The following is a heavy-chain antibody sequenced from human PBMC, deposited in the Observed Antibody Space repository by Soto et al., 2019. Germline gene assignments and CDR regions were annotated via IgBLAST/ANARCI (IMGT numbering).Heavy chain of an antibody. Sequence: QVQLVQSGAEVKKPGSSVKVSCKASGGTFSSYAISWVRQAPGQGLEWMGGIIPIFGTANYAQKFQGRVTITADESTSTAYMELSSLRSEDTAVYYGARDEDIVVVPAAQDDYGMDVWGQGTTVTVSS. V-gene: IGHV1-69*01. CDR2: IIPIFGTA. CDR1: GGTFSSYA. CDR3: ARDEDIVVVPAAQDDYGMDV. D-gene: IGHD2-2*01. J-gene: IGHJ6*02.